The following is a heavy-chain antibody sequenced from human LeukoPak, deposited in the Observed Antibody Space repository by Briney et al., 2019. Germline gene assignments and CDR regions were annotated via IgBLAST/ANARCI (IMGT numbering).Heavy chain of an antibody. CDR2: INHSGST. J-gene: IGHJ4*02. CDR3: ASLSGSFFY. Sequence: SETLSLTCAVYGGSFSGYYWGWIRQPPGKGLEWIGEINHSGSTNYNPSLKSRVTISVDTSKNQFSLKLSSVTAADTAVYYCASLSGSFFYWGQGTLVTVSS. CDR1: GGSFSGYY. V-gene: IGHV4-34*01. D-gene: IGHD1-26*01.